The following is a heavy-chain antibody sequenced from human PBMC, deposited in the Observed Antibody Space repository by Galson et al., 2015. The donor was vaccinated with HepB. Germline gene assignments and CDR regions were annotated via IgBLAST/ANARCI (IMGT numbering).Heavy chain of an antibody. CDR1: GFTFSSYG. J-gene: IGHJ4*02. Sequence: SLRLSCAASGFTFSSYGMHWVRQAPGKGLEWVAVISYDGSNKYYADSVKGRFTISRDNSKNTLYLQMNSLRAEDTAVYYCAKDGPPKRMATTDLYYFDYWAREPWSPSPQ. CDR2: ISYDGSNK. D-gene: IGHD5-24*01. V-gene: IGHV3-30*18. CDR3: AKDGPPKRMATTDLYYFDY.